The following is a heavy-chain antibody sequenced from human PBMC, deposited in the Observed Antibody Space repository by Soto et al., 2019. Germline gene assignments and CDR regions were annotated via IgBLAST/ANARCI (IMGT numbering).Heavy chain of an antibody. J-gene: IGHJ4*02. CDR2: IIPIFGTA. CDR1: GGTFSSYA. D-gene: IGHD1-7*01. Sequence: SVKVSCKASGGTFSSYAISWVRQAPGQGLEWMGGIIPIFGTANYAQKFQGRVTITADESTSTAYMELSSLRSEDTAMYYCARDTRRRLELRYFDYWGQGTLVTVSS. CDR3: ARDTRRRLELRYFDY. V-gene: IGHV1-69*13.